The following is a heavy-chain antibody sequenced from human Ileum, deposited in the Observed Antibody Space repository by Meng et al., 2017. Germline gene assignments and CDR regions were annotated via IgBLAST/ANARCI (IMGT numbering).Heavy chain of an antibody. CDR2: ITGSGGGT. Sequence: VHVCGSVGGLCRPGGSLGLSCAASGFTLTTYAMSWVRQAPGKGLEWVSTITGSGGGTWYADSVKGRFTISRDNSKNTLSLQMNSLTAEDTAVYYCARDLLRACDYWGQGTLVTVSS. J-gene: IGHJ4*02. V-gene: IGHV3-23*01. CDR1: GFTLTTYA. CDR3: ARDLLRACDY. D-gene: IGHD1-26*01.